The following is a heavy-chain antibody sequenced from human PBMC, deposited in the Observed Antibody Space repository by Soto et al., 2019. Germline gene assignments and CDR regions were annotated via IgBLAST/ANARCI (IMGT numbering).Heavy chain of an antibody. CDR3: ARSRGYDFWSGYLYYYYYGMDV. D-gene: IGHD3-3*01. CDR1: GYTFTSYD. V-gene: IGHV1-8*01. CDR2: MNPNSGNT. J-gene: IGHJ6*02. Sequence: ASVKVSCKASGYTFTSYDINWVRQATGQGLEWMGWMNPNSGNTGYAQKFQGRVTMTRNTSISTAYMELSSLRSEDTAVYYCARSRGYDFWSGYLYYYYYGMDVWGQGTTVTSP.